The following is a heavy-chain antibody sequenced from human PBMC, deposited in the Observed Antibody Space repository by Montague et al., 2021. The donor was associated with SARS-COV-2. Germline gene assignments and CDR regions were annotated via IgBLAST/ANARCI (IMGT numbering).Heavy chain of an antibody. D-gene: IGHD6-19*01. Sequence: SETLSLTCTVSSGSVYGHYLAWIRQPPGKGFECIAYIFYTGATYYNPSLGSRVSISVDTSKSQVALKVKSVTAADSAFYYCATLGALAGSSFDFWGPGTFVIVSS. CDR2: IFYTGAT. J-gene: IGHJ3*01. CDR3: ATLGALAGSSFDF. CDR1: SGSVYGHY. V-gene: IGHV4-59*02.